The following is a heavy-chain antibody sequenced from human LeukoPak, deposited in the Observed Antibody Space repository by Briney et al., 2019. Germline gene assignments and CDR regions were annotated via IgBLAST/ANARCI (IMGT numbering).Heavy chain of an antibody. CDR1: GFPFSTYG. CDR3: AKDRMGATIYFDY. D-gene: IGHD1-26*01. V-gene: IGHV3-23*01. J-gene: IGHJ4*02. Sequence: GGSLRLSCAVSGFPFSTYGMSWVRQAPGKGLEWVSTITGSGGTTYYADSVKGRFTISRDNSKNTLYLQMNSLRAEDTAVYYCAKDRMGATIYFDYWGQGTLVTVSS. CDR2: ITGSGGTT.